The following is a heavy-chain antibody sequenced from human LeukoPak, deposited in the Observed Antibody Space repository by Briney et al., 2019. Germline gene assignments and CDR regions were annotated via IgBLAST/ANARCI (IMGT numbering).Heavy chain of an antibody. CDR1: GGSISSINYY. J-gene: IGHJ4*02. CDR2: MYYSGTP. D-gene: IGHD5-18*01. Sequence: SETLSLTCTVSGGSISSINYYWGWLRQPPGKELEWIGSMYYSGTPYYTPSLQRRVTISGDTSKNQLSLKLSSVTAADTAVYYCATESWIQGEDYWGQGTLVTVSS. V-gene: IGHV4-39*01. CDR3: ATESWIQGEDY.